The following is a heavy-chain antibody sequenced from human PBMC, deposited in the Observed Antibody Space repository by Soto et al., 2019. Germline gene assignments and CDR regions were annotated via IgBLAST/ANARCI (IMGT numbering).Heavy chain of an antibody. V-gene: IGHV3-30*05. CDR3: ARDIVVVVAATNYYYAMDV. Sequence: GGSLRLSCAASGFTFSSYGMHWVRQAPGKGLEWVAVISYDGSNKYYADSVKGRFTISRDNSKNTLYLQMNSLRADGTAAYYCARDIVVVVAATNYYYAMDVWGQGTTVTVSS. CDR2: ISYDGSNK. D-gene: IGHD2-15*01. J-gene: IGHJ6*02. CDR1: GFTFSSYG.